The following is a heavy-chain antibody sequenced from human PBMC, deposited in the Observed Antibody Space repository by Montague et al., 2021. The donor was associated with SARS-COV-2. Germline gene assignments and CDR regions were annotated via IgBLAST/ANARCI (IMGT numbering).Heavy chain of an antibody. CDR3: ASVSDSGYAFDY. CDR2: IYYSGST. D-gene: IGHD2-2*01. V-gene: IGHV4-39*01. J-gene: IGHJ4*02. Sequence: SETLSLTCTVSGGSISSSSYYWGWIRQPPGKGLEWIGSIYYSGSTXYNPSLKSRVTISVDTSKNQFSLKLSSVTAADTAVYYCASVSDSGYAFDYWGQGTLVTVSS. CDR1: GGSISSSSYY.